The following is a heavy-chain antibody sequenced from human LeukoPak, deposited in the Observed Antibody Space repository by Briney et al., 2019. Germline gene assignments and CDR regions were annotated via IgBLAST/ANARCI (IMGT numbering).Heavy chain of an antibody. CDR1: GYTFTSYG. CDR3: ARVIRAGRWPSSIAVAGH. V-gene: IGHV1-2*02. Sequence: GASVKVSCKASGYTFTSYGISWVRQAPGQGLEWMGWINPNSGGTNYAQKFQGRVTMTRDTSISTAYMELSRLRSDDTAVYYCARVIRAGRWPSSIAVAGHWGQGTLVTVSS. D-gene: IGHD6-19*01. CDR2: INPNSGGT. J-gene: IGHJ4*02.